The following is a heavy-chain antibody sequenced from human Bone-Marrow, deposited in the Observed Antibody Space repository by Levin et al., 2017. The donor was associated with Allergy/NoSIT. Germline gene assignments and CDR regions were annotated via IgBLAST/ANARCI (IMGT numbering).Heavy chain of an antibody. Sequence: GGSLRLSCAASGLTFNHYYMSWIRQAPGKGLEWIAYMSSSGNTIAYADSVRGRFTISRDNARKSLFLEMNSLRAEDTAVYYCATDGYKSGSEHWGPGTLVTVFS. J-gene: IGHJ4*02. CDR1: GLTFNHYY. D-gene: IGHD5-12*01. CDR3: ATDGYKSGSEH. CDR2: MSSSGNTI. V-gene: IGHV3-11*01.